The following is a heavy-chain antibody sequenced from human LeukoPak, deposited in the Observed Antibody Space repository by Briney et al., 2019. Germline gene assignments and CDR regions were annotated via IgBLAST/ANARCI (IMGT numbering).Heavy chain of an antibody. V-gene: IGHV3-21*04. J-gene: IGHJ1*01. CDR3: ARDRLGDYDHSGYYDK. D-gene: IGHD3-22*01. CDR2: ISSSSSYI. Sequence: GGSLRLSCAASGFTFSSYSMNWVRQAPGKGLEWVSYISSSSSYIYYADSVKGRFTISRDNAKNSVYLQMNNLRAEDTAVYYCARDRLGDYDHSGYYDKWGQGTLVTVSS. CDR1: GFTFSSYS.